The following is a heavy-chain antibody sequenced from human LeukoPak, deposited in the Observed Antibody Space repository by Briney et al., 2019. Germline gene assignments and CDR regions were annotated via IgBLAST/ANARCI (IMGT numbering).Heavy chain of an antibody. D-gene: IGHD3-16*01. CDR3: ARAEGGYYYYYGMDV. V-gene: IGHV4-34*01. CDR2: INHSGST. J-gene: IGHJ6*02. Sequence: PSETLSLTCAVYGGSLSGYYWSWIRQPPGKGLEWIGEINHSGSTNYNPSLKSRVTVSVDTSKNQFSLKLSSVTAADTAVYYCARAEGGYYYYYGMDVWGQGTTVTVSS. CDR1: GGSLSGYY.